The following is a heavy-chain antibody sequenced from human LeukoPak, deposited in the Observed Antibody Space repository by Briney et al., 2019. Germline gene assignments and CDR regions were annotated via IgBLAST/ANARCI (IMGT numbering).Heavy chain of an antibody. Sequence: SEKVSCKASGGTFSSYAISWVRQAPGQGLEWMGRIIPILGIANYAQKFQGRVTITADKSTSTAYMELSSLRSEDTAVYYCARDTPLGYNFGFDYWGQGTLVTVSS. CDR1: GGTFSSYA. D-gene: IGHD5-24*01. CDR3: ARDTPLGYNFGFDY. CDR2: IIPILGIA. V-gene: IGHV1-69*04. J-gene: IGHJ4*02.